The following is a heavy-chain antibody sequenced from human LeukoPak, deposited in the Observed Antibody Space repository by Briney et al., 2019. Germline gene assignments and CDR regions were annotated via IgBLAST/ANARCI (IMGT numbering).Heavy chain of an antibody. J-gene: IGHJ3*02. CDR1: GSTFSNAW. CDR2: IKSKTDGGTT. CDR3: TTGAGYSDAFDI. Sequence: PGGSLRLSCAASGSTFSNAWMSWVRQAPGKGLEWVGRIKSKTDGGTTDYAAPVKGRFTISRDNSKNTLYLQMNSLKTEDTAVYYCTTGAGYSDAFDIWGQGAMVTVSS. V-gene: IGHV3-15*01. D-gene: IGHD3-10*01.